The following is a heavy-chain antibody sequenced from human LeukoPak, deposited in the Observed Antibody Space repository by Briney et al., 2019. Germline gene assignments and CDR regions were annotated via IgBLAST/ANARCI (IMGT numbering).Heavy chain of an antibody. Sequence: SETLSLTCTVSGGSINSGGYYWNWIRQHPGKGLEWIGYIYYTGRTFYNPSLKSRVTMSADTSKNEFSLRLSSMTAADTAVYYCARGYCTTTSCYFPLKGFDPWGQGTLVTVSS. D-gene: IGHD2-2*01. CDR2: IYYTGRT. V-gene: IGHV4-31*03. CDR1: GGSINSGGYY. CDR3: ARGYCTTTSCYFPLKGFDP. J-gene: IGHJ5*02.